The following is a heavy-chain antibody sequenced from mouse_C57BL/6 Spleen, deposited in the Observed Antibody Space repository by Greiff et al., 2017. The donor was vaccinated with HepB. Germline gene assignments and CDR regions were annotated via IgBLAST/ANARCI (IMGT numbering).Heavy chain of an antibody. J-gene: IGHJ2*01. V-gene: IGHV1-20*01. CDR1: GYSFTGYF. CDR2: INPYNGDT. D-gene: IGHD2-1*01. Sequence: EVKLQQSGPELVKPGDSVKISCKASGYSFTGYFMNWVMQSHGKSLEWIGRINPYNGDTFYNQKFKGKATLTVDKSSSTAHMELRSLTSEDSAVYYCARRGIYYGNYNYFDYWGQGTTLTVSS. CDR3: ARRGIYYGNYNYFDY.